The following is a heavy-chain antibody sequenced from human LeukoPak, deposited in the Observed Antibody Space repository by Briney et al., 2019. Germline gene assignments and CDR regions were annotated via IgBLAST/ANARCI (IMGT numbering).Heavy chain of an antibody. V-gene: IGHV3-33*01. CDR3: ARDKSSGGSCSVY. CDR2: IWYDGSDK. Sequence: PGGSLRLSCAASGFTFSSYGMHWVRQAPGKGLEWVAVIWYDGSDKYYADSVKGRFTISRDNSKNTLYLQMNSLRAEDTAVYYCARDKSSGGSCSVYWGQGTLVTVSS. CDR1: GFTFSSYG. J-gene: IGHJ4*02. D-gene: IGHD2-15*01.